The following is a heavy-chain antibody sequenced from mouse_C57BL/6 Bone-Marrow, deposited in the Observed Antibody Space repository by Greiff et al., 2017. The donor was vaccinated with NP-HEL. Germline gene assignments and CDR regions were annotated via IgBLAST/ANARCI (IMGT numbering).Heavy chain of an antibody. Sequence: EVQLQESGPGLAKPSQTLSLTCSVTGYSITSDYWNWIRKFPGNKLEYMGYISHSGSTYYNPSPKSRISITRDTSKNQNFLQLNSVTTEDTATYYCARSKPVTKVVAPFDYWGQGTTLTVSS. J-gene: IGHJ2*01. D-gene: IGHD1-1*01. CDR1: GYSITSDY. CDR2: ISHSGST. CDR3: ARSKPVTKVVAPFDY. V-gene: IGHV3-8*01.